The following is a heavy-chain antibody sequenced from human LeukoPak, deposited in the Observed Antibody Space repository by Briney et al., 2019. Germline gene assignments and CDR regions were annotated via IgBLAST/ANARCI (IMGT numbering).Heavy chain of an antibody. J-gene: IGHJ3*02. D-gene: IGHD5-18*01. CDR1: GGSFSGYY. Sequence: PSETLSLTCAVYGGSFSGYYWSWIRQPPGKGLEWIGEINHSGSTNYNPSLKGRVTISVDTSKNQFSLKLSSVTAADTAVYYCARGSVDTAMTYAFDIWGQGTMVTVSS. V-gene: IGHV4-34*01. CDR3: ARGSVDTAMTYAFDI. CDR2: INHSGST.